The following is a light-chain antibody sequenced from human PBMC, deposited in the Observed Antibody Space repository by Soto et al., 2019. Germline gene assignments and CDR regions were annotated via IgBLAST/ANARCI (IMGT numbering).Light chain of an antibody. CDR2: SGF. Sequence: DIQVTQSPASLSAPVGDSVTITCRTNQGIRDEVAWYQQKPGKAPQRLIYSGFNLQSGVPSRFSGRGSGTEFTLTINSLQPEDFATYYCLQVRTFPWTFGQGTQV. CDR1: QGIRDE. J-gene: IGKJ1*01. V-gene: IGKV1-17*01. CDR3: LQVRTFPWT.